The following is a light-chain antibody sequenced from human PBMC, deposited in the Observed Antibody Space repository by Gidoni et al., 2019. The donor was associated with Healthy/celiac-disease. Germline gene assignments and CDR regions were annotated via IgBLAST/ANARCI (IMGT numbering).Light chain of an antibody. CDR3: QQYDHLSLT. CDR2: DAS. V-gene: IGKV1-33*01. J-gene: IGKJ4*01. Sequence: DIQMTQSPFSLSASVGDRVTITCQASQDMSNYLNWYQQKPGKAPKLMIYDASNLETGVPSMFSGRGSGTDFTFTISSLEPEDIATYYCQQYDHLSLTFXGXTKVEMK. CDR1: QDMSNY.